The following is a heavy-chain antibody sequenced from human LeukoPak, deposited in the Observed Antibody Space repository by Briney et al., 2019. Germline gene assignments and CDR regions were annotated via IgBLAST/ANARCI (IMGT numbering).Heavy chain of an antibody. CDR3: ARDIDS. CDR2: INKDGSAQ. V-gene: IGHV3-7*01. Sequence: GSLRLSCTASGFTFSSYWMNWVRQSPGKGLEGVATINKDGSAQDYVDSVKGRFTISRDNAKNSVFLQMDSLRAEDTALYYCARDIDSWGQARLVSVSS. CDR1: GFTFSSYW. J-gene: IGHJ4*02.